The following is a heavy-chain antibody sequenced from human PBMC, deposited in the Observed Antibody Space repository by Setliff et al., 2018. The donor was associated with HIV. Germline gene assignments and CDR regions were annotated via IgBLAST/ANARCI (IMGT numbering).Heavy chain of an antibody. J-gene: IGHJ4*02. CDR1: GASFTAYY. Sequence: SETLSLTCDVSGASFTAYYWTWIRQSPGKGLEWIGEINHGGRTNYNPSLRSRLSISLDTSKNQFSLKLSSVTAADTAVYYCARAPGAYYYDSSGYPIGIRFDYWGQGTLVTVSS. V-gene: IGHV4-34*01. D-gene: IGHD3-22*01. CDR3: ARAPGAYYYDSSGYPIGIRFDY. CDR2: INHGGRT.